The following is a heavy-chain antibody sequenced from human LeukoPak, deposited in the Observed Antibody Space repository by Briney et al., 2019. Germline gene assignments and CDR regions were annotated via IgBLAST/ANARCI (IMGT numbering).Heavy chain of an antibody. Sequence: SETLSLTCAVYGGSFSGYYWSWIRQPPGKGLEWIGEINHSGSTNYNPSLKSRVTISVDTSKNQFSLKLSSVTAADTAVYYCARGPKTWGGGSCYIAYWGQGTLVTVSS. CDR1: GGSFSGYY. V-gene: IGHV4-34*01. CDR2: INHSGST. J-gene: IGHJ4*02. D-gene: IGHD2-15*01. CDR3: ARGPKTWGGGSCYIAY.